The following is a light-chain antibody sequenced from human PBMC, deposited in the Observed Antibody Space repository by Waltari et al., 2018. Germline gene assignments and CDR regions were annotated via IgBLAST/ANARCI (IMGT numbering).Light chain of an antibody. Sequence: QSALTQPASVSGSPGQSISISCTGTSSDVGGYNFVSWYQQHPGKAPQLMIYDVANSPSGVSTRISVSKSSNTASLTISGLQAEDEAYYYCSSYTSSSTRVFGTGTKVTVL. CDR3: SSYTSSSTRV. J-gene: IGLJ1*01. CDR2: DVA. CDR1: SSDVGGYNF. V-gene: IGLV2-14*03.